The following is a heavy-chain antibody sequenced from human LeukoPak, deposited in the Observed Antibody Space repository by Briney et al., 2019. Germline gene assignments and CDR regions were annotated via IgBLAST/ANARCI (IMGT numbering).Heavy chain of an antibody. CDR2: IYYSGST. Sequence: PSETLSLTCSVSGGSISSYYWSWIRQPPGKGLERIGYIYYSGSTNYNPSLKSRVTISVDSSKKQFSLKLSSVSAADTAVYYCARTSSSGYYWYFDLWGRGTLVTVSS. J-gene: IGHJ2*01. D-gene: IGHD3-22*01. CDR1: GGSISSYY. CDR3: ARTSSSGYYWYFDL. V-gene: IGHV4-59*01.